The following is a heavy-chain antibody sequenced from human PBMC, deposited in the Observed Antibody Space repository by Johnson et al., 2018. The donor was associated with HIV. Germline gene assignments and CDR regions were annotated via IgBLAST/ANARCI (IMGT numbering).Heavy chain of an antibody. J-gene: IGHJ3*02. CDR1: GFTFSNAW. D-gene: IGHD6-19*01. CDR3: AREGYGGGWSGFNAFDI. CDR2: IKEDGSER. V-gene: IGHV3-7*01. Sequence: VQLVESGGGLVKPGGSLRLSCAASGFTFSNAWMSWVRQAPGKGLEWVANIKEDGSERYYVDSVRGRFTISRDNAQNSLFLQMNSLRAEDTAVYYCAREGYGGGWSGFNAFDIWGQGTMVTVSS.